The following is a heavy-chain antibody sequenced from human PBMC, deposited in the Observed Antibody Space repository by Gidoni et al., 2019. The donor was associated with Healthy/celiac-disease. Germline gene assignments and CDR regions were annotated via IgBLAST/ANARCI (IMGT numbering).Heavy chain of an antibody. Sequence: QLQLQESGPGLVKPSETLSLTCTVSGGSISSSRYYWGWIRQPPGKGLEWIGSIYYSGSTYYNPSLKSRVTISVDTSKNQFSLKLSSVTAADTAVYYCVRTFREVVVVVTASWVDYWGQGTLVTVSS. V-gene: IGHV4-39*01. CDR2: IYYSGST. CDR3: VRTFREVVVVVTASWVDY. J-gene: IGHJ4*02. CDR1: GGSISSSRYY. D-gene: IGHD2-21*02.